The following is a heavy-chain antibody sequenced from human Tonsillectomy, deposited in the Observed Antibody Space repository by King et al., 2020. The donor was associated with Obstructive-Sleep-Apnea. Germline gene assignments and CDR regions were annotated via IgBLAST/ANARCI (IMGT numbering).Heavy chain of an antibody. CDR1: GFTFTNYG. Sequence: VQLVESGGGVVQPGRSLRLSCAASGFTFTNYGLHWVRQAPGKGLEWVAVVSYGGSHRYYADSVKGRFTISRDNSKNTVYLQMNRLRGEDTAVYYCAGDIGAAGTGLYYGVDVWGQGTTVIVSS. CDR3: AGDIGAAGTGLYYGVDV. CDR2: VSYGGSHR. D-gene: IGHD6-13*01. V-gene: IGHV3-30*01. J-gene: IGHJ6*02.